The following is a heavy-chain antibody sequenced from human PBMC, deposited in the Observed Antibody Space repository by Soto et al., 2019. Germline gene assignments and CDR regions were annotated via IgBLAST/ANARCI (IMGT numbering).Heavy chain of an antibody. CDR3: EGVTWLRGMDV. CDR1: GDGVSSNIGA. D-gene: IGHD3-10*01. Sequence: PXPTLSLPCVISGDGVSSNIGAWNWIRQSPSKGLEWLGRTYYRSRWSFDYALSVKSRLTIDPDTSKNQFSLHLDSLTPEDTAVYYCEGVTWLRGMDVWGQGTPVTGSS. V-gene: IGHV6-1*01. J-gene: IGHJ6*02. CDR2: TYYRSRWSF.